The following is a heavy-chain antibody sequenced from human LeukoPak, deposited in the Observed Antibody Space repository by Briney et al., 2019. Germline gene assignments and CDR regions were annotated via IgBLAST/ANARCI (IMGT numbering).Heavy chain of an antibody. J-gene: IGHJ6*02. V-gene: IGHV1-18*01. CDR3: ARDAPPVPITGTTSGMDV. CDR2: ISADNGDT. CDR1: GYTFTNYG. Sequence: ASVKVSCKTSGYTFTNYGIFWVRQAPGQGLEWMGWISADNGDTNYAQKLQGRVTMTTDTSTNTAYMELRSLRSDDTAVYYCARDAPPVPITGTTSGMDVWGQGTTVTVSS. D-gene: IGHD1-20*01.